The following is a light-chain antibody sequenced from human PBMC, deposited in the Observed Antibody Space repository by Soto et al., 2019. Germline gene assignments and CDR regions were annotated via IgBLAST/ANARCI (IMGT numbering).Light chain of an antibody. V-gene: IGKV3-15*01. J-gene: IGKJ1*01. Sequence: EVGMTQSPATLSVSPGERATLSCRASQSVSSNLAWYQQKPGQTPRLLMYGASTRATGIPARFSGSGSGTEFTLTISSLQSEDFALYYCQQYNNWPRTFGQGTKVDI. CDR1: QSVSSN. CDR3: QQYNNWPRT. CDR2: GAS.